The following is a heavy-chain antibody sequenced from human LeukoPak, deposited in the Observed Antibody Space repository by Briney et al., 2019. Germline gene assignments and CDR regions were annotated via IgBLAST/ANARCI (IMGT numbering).Heavy chain of an antibody. J-gene: IGHJ6*02. Sequence: PGGSLRLSCAASGFTLSNYFMHWVRQVPGKGLVWVSRINSDGRNTYYADSVKGRFTISRDNAKNTLYLQMNSLRAEDTAVDYCVCVGLLPSCGMDLWGQGTTVTVSS. CDR2: INSDGRNT. CDR1: GFTLSNYF. V-gene: IGHV3-74*01. CDR3: VCVGLLPSCGMDL. D-gene: IGHD2/OR15-2a*01.